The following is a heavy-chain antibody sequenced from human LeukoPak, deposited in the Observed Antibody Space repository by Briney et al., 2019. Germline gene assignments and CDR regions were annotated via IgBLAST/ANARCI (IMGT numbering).Heavy chain of an antibody. J-gene: IGHJ4*02. Sequence: AGGSLRLSCSASGFTFSRYAMHWVRQAPGKGLEYVSAISSNGGSTYYADSVKGRFTISRDNSRNTLHLQMSSPRVEDTAVYYCVKDSSSGSYFDYWGQGTLVTVSS. D-gene: IGHD3-10*01. V-gene: IGHV3-64D*06. CDR1: GFTFSRYA. CDR2: ISSNGGST. CDR3: VKDSSSGSYFDY.